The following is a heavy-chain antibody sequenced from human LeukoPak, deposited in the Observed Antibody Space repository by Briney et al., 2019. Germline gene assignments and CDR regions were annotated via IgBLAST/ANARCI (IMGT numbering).Heavy chain of an antibody. CDR3: ARDRGGIGYYMDV. CDR2: ISGSGGST. D-gene: IGHD3-16*02. J-gene: IGHJ6*03. V-gene: IGHV3-23*01. CDR1: GFTFSSYG. Sequence: GGSLRLSCAASGFTFSSYGMSWVRQAPGKGLEWVSAISGSGGSTYYADFVKGRFTISINNSKNTLYLQMNSLRAEDTAVYYCARDRGGIGYYMDVWGKGTTVTVSS.